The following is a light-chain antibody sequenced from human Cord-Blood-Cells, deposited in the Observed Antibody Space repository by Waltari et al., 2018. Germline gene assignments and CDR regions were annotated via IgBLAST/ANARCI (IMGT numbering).Light chain of an antibody. J-gene: IGKJ4*01. Sequence: DIQMTQSPSTLSASVGDRVTITCRASQSISSWLAWYQQKPGKAPKLLIYDASSLESGVPSRFSGSGSGTEFTLTISSLQPDDFATYYCQQYNSYLFGGGTKVKIK. CDR2: DAS. CDR3: QQYNSYL. V-gene: IGKV1-5*01. CDR1: QSISSW.